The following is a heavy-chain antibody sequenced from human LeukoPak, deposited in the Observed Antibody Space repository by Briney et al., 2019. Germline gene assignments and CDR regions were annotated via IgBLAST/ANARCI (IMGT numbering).Heavy chain of an antibody. J-gene: IGHJ4*02. CDR3: ARDLTRAMDY. CDR1: GGSISSYY. CDR2: ISGSGGST. D-gene: IGHD5-18*01. Sequence: ETLSLTCTVSGGSISSYYWSWIRQPPGKGLEWVSAISGSGGSTYYADSVKGRFTISRDNSKNTLYLQMNSLRAEDTAVYYCARDLTRAMDYWGQGTLVTVSS. V-gene: IGHV3-23*01.